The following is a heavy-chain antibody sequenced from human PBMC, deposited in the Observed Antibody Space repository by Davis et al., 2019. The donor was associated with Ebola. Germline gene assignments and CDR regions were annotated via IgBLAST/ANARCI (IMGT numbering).Heavy chain of an antibody. CDR2: IKRDGSEK. J-gene: IGHJ4*02. V-gene: IGHV3-7*01. D-gene: IGHD3-22*01. Sequence: GESLKISCAASGFTFSSYYMSWVRQAPGKGLEWVANIKRDGSEKYYVDSVRGRFTISRDNAKNSLYLQMNSLRAEDTAVYYCAGFPYYDVSGLYRNLGFDFWGQGTLVTVSS. CDR1: GFTFSSYY. CDR3: AGFPYYDVSGLYRNLGFDF.